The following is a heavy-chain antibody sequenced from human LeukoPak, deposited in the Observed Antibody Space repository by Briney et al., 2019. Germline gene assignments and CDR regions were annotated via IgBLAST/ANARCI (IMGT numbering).Heavy chain of an antibody. D-gene: IGHD6-13*01. J-gene: IGHJ3*02. Sequence: PGGSLRLSCAASGFTFSGSAMHWVRQASGKGLEWVGRIRSKANSYATAYAASVKGRFTISRDDSKNTAYLQMNSLKTEDTAVYYCIYSSWYGADAFDIWGQGTMVTVSS. CDR2: IRSKANSYAT. V-gene: IGHV3-73*01. CDR1: GFTFSGSA. CDR3: IYSSWYGADAFDI.